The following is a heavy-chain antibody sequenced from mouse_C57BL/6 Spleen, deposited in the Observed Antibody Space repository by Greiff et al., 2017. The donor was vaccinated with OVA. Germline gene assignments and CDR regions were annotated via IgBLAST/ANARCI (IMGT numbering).Heavy chain of an antibody. J-gene: IGHJ4*01. D-gene: IGHD4-1*01. Sequence: VQLQQSGPELVKPGASVKISCKASGYSFTSYFIHWVKQRPGPGLAWIGWIYPGSGNTKYNEKFKGKATLTADTSSSTAYMQLSSLTSEDSAVYYCARDPNHYWGQGTSVTVSS. CDR3: ARDPNHY. V-gene: IGHV1-66*01. CDR1: GYSFTSYF. CDR2: IYPGSGNT.